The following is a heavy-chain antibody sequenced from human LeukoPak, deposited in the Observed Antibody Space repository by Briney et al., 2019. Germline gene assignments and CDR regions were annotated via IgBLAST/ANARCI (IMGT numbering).Heavy chain of an antibody. CDR3: ARGRSSMVRGYYYYYMDV. Sequence: SETLSLTCTVSGGSISSYYWSWIRQPLGKGLEWIGYIYYSGSTNYNPSLKSRVTISVDTSKNQFSLKLSSVTAADTAVYYCARGRSSMVRGYYYYYMDVWGKGTTVTISS. J-gene: IGHJ6*03. D-gene: IGHD3-10*01. V-gene: IGHV4-59*01. CDR1: GGSISSYY. CDR2: IYYSGST.